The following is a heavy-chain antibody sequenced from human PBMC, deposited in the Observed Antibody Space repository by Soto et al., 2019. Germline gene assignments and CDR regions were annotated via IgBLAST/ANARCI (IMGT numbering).Heavy chain of an antibody. D-gene: IGHD6-13*01. V-gene: IGHV5-51*01. CDR3: ARRFSSTWYTFDI. Sequence: HGESLKISCQGSGYPFTTYWIGWVRQMPGKGLEWMGIIYPGDSDTRYSPSFQGQVTISADKSISTAYLQWSSLKASGTAMYYCARRFSSTWYTFDIWGQGTMVTVSS. CDR2: IYPGDSDT. J-gene: IGHJ3*02. CDR1: GYPFTTYW.